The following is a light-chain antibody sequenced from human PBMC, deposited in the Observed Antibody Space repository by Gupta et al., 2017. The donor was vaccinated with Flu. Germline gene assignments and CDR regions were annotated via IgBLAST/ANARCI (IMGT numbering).Light chain of an antibody. J-gene: IGKJ5*01. CDR1: QSIGNS. CDR2: GAS. Sequence: DFQMTQSPSSLSASVGDKVIITCRASQSIGNSLGWYQQKPEKAPKSLIYGASSLQNGVPSRFSGSGFGTEFTLTISSLQPEDFGTYYCRQEREYPITFGQGTRLEIK. V-gene: IGKV1D-16*01. CDR3: RQEREYPIT.